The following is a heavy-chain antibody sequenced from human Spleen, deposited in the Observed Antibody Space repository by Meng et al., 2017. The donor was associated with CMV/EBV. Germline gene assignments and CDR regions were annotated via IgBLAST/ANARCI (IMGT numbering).Heavy chain of an antibody. CDR1: GFTVSSNY. Sequence: SGFTVSSNYINWVRQAPGKGLEWVSVIYSGGTTYYADSVKGRFTISRDNSKNTLYLQMNSLRPEDTAMYYCARRDHYHNSGDNAPLLWGQGTLVTVSS. CDR2: IYSGGTT. CDR3: ARRDHYHNSGDNAPLL. J-gene: IGHJ4*02. D-gene: IGHD6-19*01. V-gene: IGHV3-66*02.